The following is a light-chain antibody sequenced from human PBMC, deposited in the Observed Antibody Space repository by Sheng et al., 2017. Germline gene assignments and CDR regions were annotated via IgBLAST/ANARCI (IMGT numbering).Light chain of an antibody. CDR2: CI. CDR3: QQYYTTPWT. V-gene: IGKV1-NL1*01. J-gene: IGKJ1*01. Sequence: DIQMTQSPSSLSASVGDRVTITCRASRGISNSLACCIQIGKWVPSRFSGSGSGTEYTLTISRLQPEDFATYYCQQYYTTPWTFGQGTKVDIK. CDR1: RGISNS.